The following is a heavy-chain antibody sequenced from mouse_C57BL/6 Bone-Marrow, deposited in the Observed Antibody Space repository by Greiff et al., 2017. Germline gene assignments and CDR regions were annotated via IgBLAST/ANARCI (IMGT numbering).Heavy chain of an antibody. J-gene: IGHJ1*03. CDR1: GYSITSGYD. CDR2: ISYSGST. CDR3: ARVRETNDGDSRPYWYFDV. Sequence: EVKLVESGPGMVKPSQSLSLTCTVTGYSITSGYDWHWIRHFPGNKLEWMGYISYSGSTNYNPSLKSRISITHDTSKNHFFLKLNSVTTEYTATYYGARVRETNDGDSRPYWYFDVWGTGTTVTVSS. D-gene: IGHD2-3*01. V-gene: IGHV3-1*01.